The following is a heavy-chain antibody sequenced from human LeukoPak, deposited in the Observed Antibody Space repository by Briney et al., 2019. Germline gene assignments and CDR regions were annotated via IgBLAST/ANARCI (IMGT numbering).Heavy chain of an antibody. D-gene: IGHD1-26*01. CDR3: AKDRNSGNYYQTGDFHY. V-gene: IGHV3-74*01. J-gene: IGHJ4*02. Sequence: AESLSLSCAASGFTFSSYCRRWVRQAPGKGLVWVWGINRDGSSTSYADSVKGRFTISRDNAQTTLYLHMNSPRAEDTALYYCAKDRNSGNYYQTGDFHYWGQGILVTVSS. CDR2: INRDGSST. CDR1: GFTFSSYC.